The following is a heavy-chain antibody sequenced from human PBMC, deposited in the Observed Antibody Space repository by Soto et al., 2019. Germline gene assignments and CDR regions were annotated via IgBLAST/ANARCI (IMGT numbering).Heavy chain of an antibody. J-gene: IGHJ6*02. V-gene: IGHV3-74*01. Sequence: GGSLRLSCAASGFTFSSYWMHWVRQAPGKGLVWVSRINSDGSSTSYADSVKGRFTISRDNAKNTLYLQMNSLRAEDTAVYYCTTDFRGYSPYYYYGMDVWGQGTTVTVSS. CDR1: GFTFSSYW. D-gene: IGHD5-18*01. CDR2: INSDGSST. CDR3: TTDFRGYSPYYYYGMDV.